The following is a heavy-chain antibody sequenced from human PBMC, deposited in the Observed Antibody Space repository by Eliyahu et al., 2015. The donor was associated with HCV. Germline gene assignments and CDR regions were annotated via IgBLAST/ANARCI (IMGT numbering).Heavy chain of an antibody. J-gene: IGHJ4*02. CDR3: AKAPGSGNNYLDY. CDR2: ISSGSSHI. D-gene: IGHD3-10*01. CDR1: GLTFTTYS. V-gene: IGHV3-21*01. Sequence: EVQLVESGGGLVKPGGSLRLSCAASGLTFTTYSMNWVRQAPGKGLEWVSSISSGSSHIYYADSVKGRFTISRDNAKNSLYLQMNSLGAEDTAVYYCAKAPGSGNNYLDYWGQGTLVTVSS.